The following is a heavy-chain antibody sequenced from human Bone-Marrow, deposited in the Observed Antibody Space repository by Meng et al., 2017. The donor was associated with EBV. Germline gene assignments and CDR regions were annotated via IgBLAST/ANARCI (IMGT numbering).Heavy chain of an antibody. D-gene: IGHD6-6*01. J-gene: IGHJ4*02. Sequence: QMTVTGSGPAQHKPTHTLTLTGTCHGFSRNTWNVVVRRIRQRPGKVRQWLAVIYWDDDTRYRPSLKRTLTITKDPFKKQVVLTMTNMDAVDAATYYCAHIIAARPFDYWGQGTLVTVSS. CDR2: IYWDDDT. V-gene: IGHV2-5*02. CDR3: AHIIAARPFDY. CDR1: GFSRNTWNVV.